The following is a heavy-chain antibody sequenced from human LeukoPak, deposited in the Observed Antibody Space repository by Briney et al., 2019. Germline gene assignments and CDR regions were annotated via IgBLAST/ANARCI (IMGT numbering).Heavy chain of an antibody. CDR2: ISSSSSYI. D-gene: IGHD4-17*01. CDR3: ARENDDYGDFSDY. Sequence: TGGSLRLSCAASGFTFSSYSMTWVRQAPGKGLEWVSSISSSSSYIYYADSVKGRFTISRDNAKNSLYLQMNSLRAEDTAVYYCARENDDYGDFSDYWGQGTLVTVSS. CDR1: GFTFSSYS. J-gene: IGHJ4*02. V-gene: IGHV3-21*01.